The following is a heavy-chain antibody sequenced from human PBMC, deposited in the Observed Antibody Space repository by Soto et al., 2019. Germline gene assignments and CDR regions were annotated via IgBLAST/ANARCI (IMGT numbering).Heavy chain of an antibody. CDR1: GFTFSDYY. CDR3: AGDQRDSYCYYEYYYYYGMDV. V-gene: IGHV3-11*01. J-gene: IGHJ6*02. Sequence: GGSLRLSCAASGFTFSDYYMSWIRQAPGKGLEWVSYISSSGSTIYYADSVKGRFTISRDNAKNSLYLQMNSLRAEDTAVYYCAGDQRDSYCYYEYYYYYGMDVWGQGTTVTVSS. CDR2: ISSSGSTI. D-gene: IGHD5-18*01.